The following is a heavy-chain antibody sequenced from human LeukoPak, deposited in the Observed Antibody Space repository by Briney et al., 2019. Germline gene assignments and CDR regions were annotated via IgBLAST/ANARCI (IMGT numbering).Heavy chain of an antibody. V-gene: IGHV3-23*01. D-gene: IGHD4-17*01. CDR2: ISPTAEGT. J-gene: IGHJ4*02. Sequence: PGGSLRLSCVASGFAFSNTGMAWVRQAPGRGLEWVSTISPTAEGTHYADSVKGRFTISRDNSKNTLSLEMNSLRADDTATYYCARDAGGAWPFWGRGTRVIVSS. CDR3: ARDAGGAWPF. CDR1: GFAFSNTG.